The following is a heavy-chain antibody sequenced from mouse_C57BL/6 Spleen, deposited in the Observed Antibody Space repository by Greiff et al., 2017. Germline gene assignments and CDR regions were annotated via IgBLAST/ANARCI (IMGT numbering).Heavy chain of an antibody. CDR3: ARFDGYLPFAY. J-gene: IGHJ3*01. CDR1: GYSFTGYY. V-gene: IGHV1-42*01. D-gene: IGHD2-3*01. Sequence: VQLQQSGPELVKPGASVKISCKASGYSFTGYYMNWVKQSPEKSLEWIGEINPSTGGTTYNEKFKAKATLTVDKSSSTAYMQLNSLTSEDSAVYYCARFDGYLPFAYWGQGTLVTVSA. CDR2: INPSTGGT.